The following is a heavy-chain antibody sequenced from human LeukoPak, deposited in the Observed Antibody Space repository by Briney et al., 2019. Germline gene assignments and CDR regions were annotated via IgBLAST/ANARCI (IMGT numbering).Heavy chain of an antibody. CDR3: ARDVGSYDYGDLRVWFDP. J-gene: IGHJ5*02. CDR1: GGTFSSYA. V-gene: IGHV1-69*04. CDR2: IIPILGIA. Sequence: SVKVSCKASGGTFSSYAISWVRQAPGQGLEWMGRIIPILGIANYAQKFQGRVTITADKSTSTAYMELSSLRSEDTAVYYCARDVGSYDYGDLRVWFDPWGQGTLVTVSS. D-gene: IGHD4-17*01.